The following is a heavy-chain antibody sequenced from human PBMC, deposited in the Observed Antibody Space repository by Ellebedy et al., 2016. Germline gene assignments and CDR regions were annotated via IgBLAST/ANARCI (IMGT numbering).Heavy chain of an antibody. CDR3: ARGGPGGATRGFDY. D-gene: IGHD3-16*01. CDR2: INWNGAST. J-gene: IGHJ4*02. Sequence: GGSLRLXXAASGFTFSSYAMSWVRQAPGKGLEWVSDINWNGASTGYADSVRGRFTISRDNAKNSLYLQMNSLRAEDTALYHCARGGPGGATRGFDYWGQGTLVTVSS. V-gene: IGHV3-20*01. CDR1: GFTFSSYA.